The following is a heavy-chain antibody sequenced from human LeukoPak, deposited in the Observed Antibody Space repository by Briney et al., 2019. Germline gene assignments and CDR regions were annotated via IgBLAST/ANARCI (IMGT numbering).Heavy chain of an antibody. Sequence: SQTLSLTCTVSGGSISSGNYYWSWIRQPAGKGLEWIGRIYTGGNTNYNPSLKSRVTISVDTSKNQFSLKLSSVTAADTAVYYCARDRDYYDTSGYYRGAFDYWGQGTLVTVSS. CDR1: GGSISSGNYY. CDR2: IYTGGNT. J-gene: IGHJ4*02. CDR3: ARDRDYYDTSGYYRGAFDY. D-gene: IGHD3-22*01. V-gene: IGHV4-61*02.